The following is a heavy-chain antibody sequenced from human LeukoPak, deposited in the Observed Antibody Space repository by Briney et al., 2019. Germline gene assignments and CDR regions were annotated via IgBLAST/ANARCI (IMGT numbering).Heavy chain of an antibody. CDR1: GGSISSSSYY. D-gene: IGHD1-20*01. J-gene: IGHJ4*02. Sequence: SETLSLTCTVSGGSISSSSYYWGWIRQPPGKGLEWIGSIYYSGSTYYNPSLKSRVTISVDTSKNQFSLKLSSVTAADTAVYYCARRDNWNQFDYWGQGTLVTVPS. V-gene: IGHV4-39*07. CDR3: ARRDNWNQFDY. CDR2: IYYSGST.